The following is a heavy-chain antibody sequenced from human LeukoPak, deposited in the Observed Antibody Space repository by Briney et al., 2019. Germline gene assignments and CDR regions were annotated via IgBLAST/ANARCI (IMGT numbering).Heavy chain of an antibody. Sequence: GESLKISCKASGYSFTSYWIGWVRQMPGKGLEWMGIIYPGDSDTRYSPSFQGQVTISADKSISTAYLQWSSLKASDTAMYYCARQGRDYGGNPTRYYYYMDVWGIGTTVTVSS. J-gene: IGHJ6*03. CDR2: IYPGDSDT. D-gene: IGHD4-23*01. CDR1: GYSFTSYW. V-gene: IGHV5-51*01. CDR3: ARQGRDYGGNPTRYYYYMDV.